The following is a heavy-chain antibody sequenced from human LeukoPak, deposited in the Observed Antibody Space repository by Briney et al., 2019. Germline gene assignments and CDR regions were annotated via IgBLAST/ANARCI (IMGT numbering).Heavy chain of an antibody. CDR1: GLTFSSYA. Sequence: GGSLRLSCAASGLTFSSYAMSWVRQAPGKGLEWVSAISGSGGSTYYADSVKGRFTISRDNSKNTLYLQMNSLRAEDTAVYYCAKGSRSDYGDYWEFFDYWGQGTLVTVSS. CDR2: ISGSGGST. J-gene: IGHJ4*02. D-gene: IGHD4-17*01. V-gene: IGHV3-23*01. CDR3: AKGSRSDYGDYWEFFDY.